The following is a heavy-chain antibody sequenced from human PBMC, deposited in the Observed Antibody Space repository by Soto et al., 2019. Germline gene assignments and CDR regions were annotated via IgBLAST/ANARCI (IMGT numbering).Heavy chain of an antibody. Sequence: PGGSLRLSCAASGFRFSEAWINWVRQAPGKGLEWVGRIKRKSDGETTDYAASVKGRFIISRDDSKNTVFLQMNSLKIEDTAVYHCSRLFRLDPWGQGTLVTVSS. D-gene: IGHD2-21*01. CDR1: GFRFSEAW. CDR3: SRLFRLDP. V-gene: IGHV3-15*07. J-gene: IGHJ5*02. CDR2: IKRKSDGETT.